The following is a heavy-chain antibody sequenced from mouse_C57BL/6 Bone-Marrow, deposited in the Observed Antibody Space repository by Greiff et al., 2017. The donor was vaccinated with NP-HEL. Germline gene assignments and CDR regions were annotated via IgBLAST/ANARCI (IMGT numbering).Heavy chain of an antibody. V-gene: IGHV1-69*01. CDR2: LDPSDSYT. D-gene: IGHD3-2*02. J-gene: IGHJ2*01. CDR1: GYTFTSYW. Sequence: VKLQQSGAELVMPGASVKLSCKASGYTFTSYWMHWVKQRPGQGLEWIGELDPSDSYTNYNQKFKGKSTLTVDKSSSTAYMQLSSLTSEDSAVYYCARRTAQATDFDYWGQGTTLTVSS. CDR3: ARRTAQATDFDY.